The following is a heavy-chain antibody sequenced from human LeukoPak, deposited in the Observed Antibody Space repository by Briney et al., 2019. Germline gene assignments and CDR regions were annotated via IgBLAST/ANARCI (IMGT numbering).Heavy chain of an antibody. J-gene: IGHJ4*02. CDR3: ARDYGFYSGLYFFDY. CDR2: INPNSGGT. V-gene: IGHV1-2*02. CDR1: GYTSTGHY. D-gene: IGHD1-26*01. Sequence: ASVKVSCKASGYTSTGHYIHWVRQAPGQGLEWMGGINPNSGGTKYAQKFQGRVTMTRDTSISTAYMELGKLRSDDTAVYSCARDYGFYSGLYFFDYWGQGTLVTVSS.